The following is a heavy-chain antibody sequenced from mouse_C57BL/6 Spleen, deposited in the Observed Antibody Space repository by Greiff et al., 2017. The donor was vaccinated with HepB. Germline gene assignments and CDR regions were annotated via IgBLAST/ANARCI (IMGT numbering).Heavy chain of an antibody. V-gene: IGHV1-55*01. CDR1: GYTFTSYW. J-gene: IGHJ2*01. Sequence: VQLQQPGAELVKPGASVKMSCKASGYTFTSYWITWVKQRPGQGLEWIGDIYPGSGSTNYNEKFKSKATLTVDTSYSTAYMQLSSLTSEDSAVYYCARSLTTVVAYDYWGQGTTLTVSS. D-gene: IGHD1-1*01. CDR2: IYPGSGST. CDR3: ARSLTTVVAYDY.